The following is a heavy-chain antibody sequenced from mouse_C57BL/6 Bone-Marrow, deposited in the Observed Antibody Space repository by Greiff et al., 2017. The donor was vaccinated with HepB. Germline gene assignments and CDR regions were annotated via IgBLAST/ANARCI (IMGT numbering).Heavy chain of an antibody. Sequence: VQLQQSGPGLVQPSQSLSITCTVSGFSLTSYGVHWVRQSPGKGLEWLGVIWSGGSTDYNAAFISRLSISKDNTKSQVFFKMNSLQADDTAIYYCASITTVVAHWGQGTLVTVSA. D-gene: IGHD1-1*01. CDR2: IWSGGST. J-gene: IGHJ3*01. CDR3: ASITTVVAH. CDR1: GFSLTSYG. V-gene: IGHV2-2*01.